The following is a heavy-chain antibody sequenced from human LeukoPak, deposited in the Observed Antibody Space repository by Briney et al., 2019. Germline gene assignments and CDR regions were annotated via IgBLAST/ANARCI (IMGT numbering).Heavy chain of an antibody. V-gene: IGHV4-59*11. J-gene: IGHJ4*02. Sequence: PSETLSLTCTVSGGSISSHYWSWIRQPPGKGLEWIGYIYYSGSTNYNPSLKSRVTISVDTSKNQFSLKLSSVTAADAAVYYCARGLKFDYWGQGTLVTVSS. CDR2: IYYSGST. CDR3: ARGLKFDY. CDR1: GGSISSHY.